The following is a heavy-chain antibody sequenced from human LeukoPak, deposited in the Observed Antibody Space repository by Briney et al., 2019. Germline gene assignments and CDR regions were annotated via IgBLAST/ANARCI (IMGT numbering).Heavy chain of an antibody. CDR2: INHSGST. J-gene: IGHJ4*02. CDR3: ARDRGYDFWSGLFDY. V-gene: IGHV4-34*01. CDR1: GGSFSGYY. Sequence: SETLSLTCAVYGGSFSGYYWSWIRQPPGKGLEWIGEINHSGSTNYNPSLKSRVTISVDTSKNQFSLKLSSVTAADTAVYYCARDRGYDFWSGLFDYWGQGTLVTVSS. D-gene: IGHD3-3*01.